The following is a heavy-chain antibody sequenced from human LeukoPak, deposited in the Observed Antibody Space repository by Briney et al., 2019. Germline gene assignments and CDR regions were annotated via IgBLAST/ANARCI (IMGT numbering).Heavy chain of an antibody. V-gene: IGHV4-4*07. CDR1: GGAIRRYY. D-gene: IGHD1/OR15-1a*01. J-gene: IGHJ4*02. CDR3: ARGEHSVDS. Sequence: SETLSLTCTVSGGAIRRYYWNWIRQPAGKGLEWIGRIYSSGYTNDNPFLKSRITMSVDMSKIQFSLRLNSVTAADTAVYYCARGEHSVDSWGQGMLVTVSS. CDR2: IYSSGYT.